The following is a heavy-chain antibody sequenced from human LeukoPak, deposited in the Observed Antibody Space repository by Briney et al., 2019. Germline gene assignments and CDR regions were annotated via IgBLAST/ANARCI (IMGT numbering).Heavy chain of an antibody. CDR3: ARRPARTGASFDS. D-gene: IGHD1/OR15-1a*01. Sequence: GESLKISCKGSGYIFTSYWIVWVRQTPGEGLEWMGIINPADSDLRYSPSFQGQVTLSVVTSVSTAYMQWSSLTISDTAMYYCARRPARTGASFDSWGQGTLVTVSS. J-gene: IGHJ4*02. V-gene: IGHV5-51*01. CDR2: INPADSDL. CDR1: GYIFTSYW.